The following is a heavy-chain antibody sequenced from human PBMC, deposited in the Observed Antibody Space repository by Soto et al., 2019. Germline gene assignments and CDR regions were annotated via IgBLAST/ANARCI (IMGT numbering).Heavy chain of an antibody. J-gene: IGHJ4*02. V-gene: IGHV3-7*01. CDR1: GFTFSSYW. CDR3: ASGRYCSGGSCYSWNY. CDR2: IKQDGSEK. D-gene: IGHD2-15*01. Sequence: EVQLVESGGGLVQPGGSLRLSCAASGFTFSSYWMSWVRQAPGKGLEWVANIKQDGSEKYYVDSEKGRFTISRDNAKNSLYLQMNSLRAEDTAVYYCASGRYCSGGSCYSWNYWGQGTLVTVSS.